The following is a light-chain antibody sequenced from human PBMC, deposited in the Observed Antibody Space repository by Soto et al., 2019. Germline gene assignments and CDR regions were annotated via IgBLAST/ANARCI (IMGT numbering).Light chain of an antibody. CDR3: QQYGTSETI. J-gene: IGKJ5*01. CDR2: PAS. V-gene: IGKV1-27*01. Sequence: DIHMTQSPSSLSASVGYRVTITCGASLPISNYLAWYQQKPGKMPNLLMYPASTLQAGVPSRFSGSGSGTDFTLTISSLQPEDFAVFFCQQYGTSETIFGQGTRLEIK. CDR1: LPISNY.